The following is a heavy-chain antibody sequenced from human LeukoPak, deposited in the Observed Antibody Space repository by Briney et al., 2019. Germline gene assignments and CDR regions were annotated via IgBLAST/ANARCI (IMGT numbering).Heavy chain of an antibody. J-gene: IGHJ5*02. V-gene: IGHV4-59*08. Sequence: PSETLSLTCTVSGGSISSYYWSWIRQPPGKGLEWIGYIYYSGSTNYNPSLKSRVTISVDTSKNQFSLKLSSVTAADTAVYYCARLGGWSGYVDWFDPWGQGTLVTVSS. CDR1: GGSISSYY. CDR3: ARLGGWSGYVDWFDP. CDR2: IYYSGST. D-gene: IGHD3-3*01.